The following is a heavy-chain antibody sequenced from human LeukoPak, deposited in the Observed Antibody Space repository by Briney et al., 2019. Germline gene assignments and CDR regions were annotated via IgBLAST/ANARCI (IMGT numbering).Heavy chain of an antibody. CDR3: ARGIAARPYYFDY. CDR2: IYHSGST. D-gene: IGHD6-6*01. CDR1: GGSISSGGYY. J-gene: IGHJ4*02. Sequence: PSQTLSLTCTVSGGSISSGGYYWSWIRQPPGKGLEWIGYIYHSGSTYYNPSLKSRVTISVDRSKNQFSLKLSSVTAADTAVYYCARGIAARPYYFDYWGQGTLVTVSS. V-gene: IGHV4-30-2*01.